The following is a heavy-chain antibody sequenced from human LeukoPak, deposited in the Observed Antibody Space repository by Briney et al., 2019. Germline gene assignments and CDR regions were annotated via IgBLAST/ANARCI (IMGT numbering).Heavy chain of an antibody. Sequence: SQTLSLTCTVSGGSISSDEYYWSWIRQHPGKGLEWFGYIHYSGSTYYNPSLKSRLTISVDTSKNQFSLKLSSVTAADTAVYYCARQRSYNWHFDLWGRGTLVTVSS. V-gene: IGHV4-31*03. D-gene: IGHD3-10*01. CDR1: GGSISSDEYY. CDR2: IHYSGST. J-gene: IGHJ2*01. CDR3: ARQRSYNWHFDL.